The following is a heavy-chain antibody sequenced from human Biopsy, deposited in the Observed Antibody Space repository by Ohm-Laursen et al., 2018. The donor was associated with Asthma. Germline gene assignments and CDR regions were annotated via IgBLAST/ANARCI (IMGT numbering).Heavy chain of an antibody. J-gene: IGHJ4*02. Sequence: SLRLSCTASGFTVSTNSMSWVRQPPGKGLEWVSVIYSGGGTYYADSVQGRVAISRDNSKNTLSLQMHSLRAEDTAVYYCARGDSSNWSHYYFDYWGQGTLVTVSS. CDR1: GFTVSTNS. CDR2: IYSGGGT. CDR3: ARGDSSNWSHYYFDY. V-gene: IGHV3-53*01. D-gene: IGHD3-22*01.